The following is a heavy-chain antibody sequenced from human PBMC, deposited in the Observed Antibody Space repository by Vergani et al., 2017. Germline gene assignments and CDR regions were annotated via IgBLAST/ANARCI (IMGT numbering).Heavy chain of an antibody. Sequence: EVQLVQSGAEVKKPGESLRISCKGSGYSFTSYGISWVRQMPGKGLERMGRIDPSDSFTNNSPSFQGHVTISANKSIRTAYLQWTSLKASYTAMYYCARVGWSYYDSSGYYYAPGGWFDPWGQGTLVTVSS. V-gene: IGHV5-10-1*03. CDR1: GYSFTSYG. CDR3: ARVGWSYYDSSGYYYAPGGWFDP. D-gene: IGHD3-22*01. CDR2: IDPSDSFT. J-gene: IGHJ5*02.